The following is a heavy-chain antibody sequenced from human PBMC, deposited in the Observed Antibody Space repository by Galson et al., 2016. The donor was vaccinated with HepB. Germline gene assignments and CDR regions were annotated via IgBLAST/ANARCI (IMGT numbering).Heavy chain of an antibody. V-gene: IGHV3-21*01. CDR2: ISSSGSYI. Sequence: SLRLSCAASGFPFNSYSMNWVRQAPGKGLEWVSSISSSGSYIYYADSLKGRFTISSDNAQNSLYLPMNSLRAEDTAVYYCARDLEGRFLEWFLRTHWFDPWGQGTLVTVSS. CDR1: GFPFNSYS. D-gene: IGHD3-3*01. J-gene: IGHJ5*02. CDR3: ARDLEGRFLEWFLRTHWFDP.